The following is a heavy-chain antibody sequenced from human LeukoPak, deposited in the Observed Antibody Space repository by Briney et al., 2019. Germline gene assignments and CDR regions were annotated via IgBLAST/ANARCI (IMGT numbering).Heavy chain of an antibody. CDR1: GGSMNNFF. CDR3: ARGSEEVSTISEAFDI. D-gene: IGHD5-24*01. CDR2: VYHTGGS. J-gene: IGHJ3*02. Sequence: PSETLSLTCIVSGGSMNNFFWTWIRQTPAERLELVCYVYHTGGSKYNPSLARRVTISLDTSNNQFSLRLTSVTAADTAIYYCARGSEEVSTISEAFDIWGQGTAVTVSS. V-gene: IGHV4-59*01.